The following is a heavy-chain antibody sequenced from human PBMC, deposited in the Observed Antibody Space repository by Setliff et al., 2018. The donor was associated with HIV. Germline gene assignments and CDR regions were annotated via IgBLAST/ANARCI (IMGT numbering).Heavy chain of an antibody. J-gene: IGHJ5*02. V-gene: IGHV1-3*04. D-gene: IGHD2-2*01. Sequence: ASVKVSCKASGYTFTSYGISWVRQAPGQRPEWMGWINTGNGNTKYSQKFQDRVTITRDTSADTVYMELNSLRSEDTAVYYCARDRCNSVSCYLYNWSDPWGQGTLVTVSS. CDR2: INTGNGNT. CDR1: GYTFTSYG. CDR3: ARDRCNSVSCYLYNWSDP.